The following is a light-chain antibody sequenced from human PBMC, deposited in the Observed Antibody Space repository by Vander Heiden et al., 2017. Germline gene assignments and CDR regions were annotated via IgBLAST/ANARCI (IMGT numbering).Light chain of an antibody. CDR3: QKYNSALQT. CDR1: QSISNY. J-gene: IGKJ4*01. V-gene: IGKV1-27*01. Sequence: PSSLSASVGDRVTITCRASQSISNYLTWYQQKPGKVPKLLIYAASTLQSGVPSRFSGSGSGTDFTLTISSLQPEDVATYYCQKYNSALQTFGRGTKVEIK. CDR2: AAS.